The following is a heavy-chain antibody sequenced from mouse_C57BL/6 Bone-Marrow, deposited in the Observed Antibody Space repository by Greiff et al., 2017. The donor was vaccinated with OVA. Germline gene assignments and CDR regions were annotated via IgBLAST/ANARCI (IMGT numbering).Heavy chain of an antibody. CDR2: IDPENGDT. Sequence: SGAELVRPGASVKLSCTASGFNIKDDYMHWVKQRPEQGLEWIGWIDPENGDTEYASKFQGKATITADTSSNTAYLQLSSLTSEDTAVYYCTTPLYDYDAPWFAYWGQGTLVTVSA. J-gene: IGHJ3*01. CDR1: GFNIKDDY. D-gene: IGHD2-4*01. CDR3: TTPLYDYDAPWFAY. V-gene: IGHV14-4*01.